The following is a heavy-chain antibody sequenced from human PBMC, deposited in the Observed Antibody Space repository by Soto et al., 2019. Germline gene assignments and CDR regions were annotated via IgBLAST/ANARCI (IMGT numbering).Heavy chain of an antibody. CDR1: GFTFSSYW. V-gene: IGHV3-7*01. CDR3: ARVLTIDFWSGYDY. Sequence: EVQLVESGGGLVQPGGSLRLSCAASGFTFSSYWMSWVRQAPGKGLEWVANIKQDGSEKYYVDSVKGRFTISRDNAKNSLYLQMNSLRAEDTAVYYCARVLTIDFWSGYDYWGQGTLVTVSS. J-gene: IGHJ4*02. CDR2: IKQDGSEK. D-gene: IGHD3-3*01.